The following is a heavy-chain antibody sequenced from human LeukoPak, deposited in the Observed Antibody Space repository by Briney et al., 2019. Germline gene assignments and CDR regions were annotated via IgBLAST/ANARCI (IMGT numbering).Heavy chain of an antibody. CDR1: GFTFSSYA. V-gene: IGHV3-23*01. CDR2: ISATRSST. D-gene: IGHD2-21*01. J-gene: IGHJ5*01. CDR3: AKGRLPPDS. Sequence: GGSLRLSCAASGFTFSSYAMSWVRQAPGRGREWISSISATRSSTYYAESLKGRFTIARDNSKNPLNLEMSSLRAADTAVYFCAKGRLPPDSWGQETLVTVSS.